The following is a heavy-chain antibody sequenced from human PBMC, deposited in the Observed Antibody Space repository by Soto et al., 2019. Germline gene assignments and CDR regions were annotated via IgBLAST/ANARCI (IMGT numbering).Heavy chain of an antibody. V-gene: IGHV4-34*01. D-gene: IGHD6-19*01. CDR1: GGSFSGYY. CDR2: INHSGTT. CDR3: ARKGGYSCGWYLF. Sequence: QVQLQQWGAGLLKPSETLSLTCAAYGGSFSGYYWSWIRQPPGKGLEWSGEINHSGTTNYNPSLKSRVTVSVDTSKHQYSLKLSSVAAADTAVYYCARKGGYSCGWYLFWGQGTLVTVSS. J-gene: IGHJ4*02.